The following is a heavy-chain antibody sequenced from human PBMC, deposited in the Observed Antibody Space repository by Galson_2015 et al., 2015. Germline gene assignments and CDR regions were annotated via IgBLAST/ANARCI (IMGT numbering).Heavy chain of an antibody. CDR2: ISSNGGST. J-gene: IGHJ5*02. CDR1: GFTLSSYA. V-gene: IGHV3-64D*08. Sequence: SLRLSCAASGFTLSSYAMHWVRQAPGKGLEYVSAISSNGGSTYYADSVKGRFTISRDISKNTLYLQMSSLRAEDTAVYYCVYMVRGPRESDWFDPWGQGTLVTVSS. CDR3: VYMVRGPRESDWFDP. D-gene: IGHD3-10*01.